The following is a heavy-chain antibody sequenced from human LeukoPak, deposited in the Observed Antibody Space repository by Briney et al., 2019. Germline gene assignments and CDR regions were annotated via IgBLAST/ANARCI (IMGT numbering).Heavy chain of an antibody. D-gene: IGHD2-2*01. J-gene: IGHJ4*02. V-gene: IGHV3-74*01. CDR1: GFTFDDYG. Sequence: PGGSLRLSCAASGFTFDDYGMSWVRQAPGKGLEWVSRINSDGSSTSYADSVKGRFTISRDNAKNTLYLQMNSLRAEDTAVYYCARGCSSTSCMGYYWGQGTLVTVSS. CDR2: INSDGSST. CDR3: ARGCSSTSCMGYY.